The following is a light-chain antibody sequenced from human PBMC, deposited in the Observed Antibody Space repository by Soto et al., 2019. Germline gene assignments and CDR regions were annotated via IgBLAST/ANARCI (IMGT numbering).Light chain of an antibody. CDR3: SSYTSSSTYV. CDR1: SSDVGGYNY. J-gene: IGLJ1*01. V-gene: IGLV2-14*03. Sequence: QSVLTQPASVSGSPGQSITISCTGTSSDVGGYNYVSWYHHHPGKAPKLMIYDVSNRPSGVSNRFSGSKSGNTASLTISGLQAEDEADYYCSSYTSSSTYVFGTGTKLTVL. CDR2: DVS.